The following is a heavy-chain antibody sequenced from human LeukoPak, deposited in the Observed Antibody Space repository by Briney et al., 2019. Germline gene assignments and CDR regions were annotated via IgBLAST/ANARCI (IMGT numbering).Heavy chain of an antibody. J-gene: IGHJ4*02. CDR2: ISYDGSNK. CDR1: GFTFSSYA. V-gene: IGHV3-30*04. D-gene: IGHD1-14*01. CDR3: AREKNRNYCDY. Sequence: PGRYLRLYCAASGFTFSSYAMHWLRPAPGKGLEWVAVISYDGSNKYYEDSVKGRFTISRDNSKTTLYLQMNSLRAEDTAVYYCAREKNRNYCDYWGQGTLVTVSS.